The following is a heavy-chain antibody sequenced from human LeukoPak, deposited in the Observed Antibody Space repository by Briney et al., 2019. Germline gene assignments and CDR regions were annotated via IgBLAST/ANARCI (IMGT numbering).Heavy chain of an antibody. J-gene: IGHJ6*02. D-gene: IGHD6-13*01. CDR1: GFTFSSYW. Sequence: GGSLRLSCAASGFTFSSYWMHWVRQAPGKGLEWVAVISYDGGNKYYADPVKGRFTISRDNSKNTLYLQMNSLRAEDTAVYYCAKSGDSSSRGYYYYGMDVWGQGATVTVSS. V-gene: IGHV3-30*18. CDR2: ISYDGGNK. CDR3: AKSGDSSSRGYYYYGMDV.